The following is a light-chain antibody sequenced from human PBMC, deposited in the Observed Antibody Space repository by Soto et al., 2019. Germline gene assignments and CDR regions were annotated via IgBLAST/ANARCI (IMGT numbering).Light chain of an antibody. J-gene: IGKJ1*01. V-gene: IGKV3-20*01. Sequence: EIVLTQSPGTLSFSPGERATLSCRASQSVSSSDLAWYQHTLGQAPRLLIYGASSRATGTPDRFSGSGSGTDFTLTISRLEPEVFAVYYCQHYGILWTCGQRTKVDIK. CDR3: QHYGILWT. CDR2: GAS. CDR1: QSVSSSD.